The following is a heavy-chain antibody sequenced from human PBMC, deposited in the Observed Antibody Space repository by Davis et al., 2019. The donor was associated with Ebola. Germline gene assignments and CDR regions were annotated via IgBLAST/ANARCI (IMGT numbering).Heavy chain of an antibody. CDR1: GFRSRDHH. CDR2: IGNKDNTHII. J-gene: IGHJ4*02. CDR3: TSRYSSTNDY. Sequence: PGGSLRLSCAASGFRSRDHHMDWVRQAPGKGLEWVSRIGNKDNTHIIEYAASVKGRFTISRDDSKNSLYLQMDSLKTEDTAVYYCTSRYSSTNDYWGQGTLVTVSS. D-gene: IGHD6-13*01. V-gene: IGHV3-72*01.